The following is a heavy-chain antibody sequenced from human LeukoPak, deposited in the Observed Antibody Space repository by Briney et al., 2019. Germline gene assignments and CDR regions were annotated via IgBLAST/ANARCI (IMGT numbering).Heavy chain of an antibody. V-gene: IGHV3-48*04. D-gene: IGHD2-8*01. Sequence: PGGSLRFSCAAPGFTFSTFRITWVRKAPGKGLEWVYSINSSSATIYYADSVKGRFTVSRDNARNSLFLQMNSLRVEDTAVYYCVRDKYCTDGVCFILDKWGQGTLVTVSS. J-gene: IGHJ4*02. CDR2: INSSSATI. CDR3: VRDKYCTDGVCFILDK. CDR1: GFTFSTFR.